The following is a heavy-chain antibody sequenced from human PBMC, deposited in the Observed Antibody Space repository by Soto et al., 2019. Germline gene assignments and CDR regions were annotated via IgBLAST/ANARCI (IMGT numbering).Heavy chain of an antibody. V-gene: IGHV4-39*07. CDR2: IYHRGST. D-gene: IGHD1-1*01. CDR3: AREGENGY. J-gene: IGHJ4*02. CDR1: GGSTSSSSYY. Sequence: SETLSLTCTVSGGSTSSSSYYWGWIRQPPGKGLEWLGSIYHRGSTYYNPSLKSRVTISVDTSKNQFSLKLSSVTAADTAVYYCAREGENGYWGQGTLVTVS.